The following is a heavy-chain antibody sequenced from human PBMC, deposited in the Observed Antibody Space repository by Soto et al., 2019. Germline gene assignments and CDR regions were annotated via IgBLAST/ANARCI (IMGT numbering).Heavy chain of an antibody. CDR3: AKVSSKQQWLRSGFDP. CDR1: GFTFSSYA. J-gene: IGHJ5*02. CDR2: ISGSGGST. V-gene: IGHV3-23*01. Sequence: GESLKISCAASGFTFSSYAMSWVRQAPGKGLEWVSAISGSGGSTYYADSVKGRFTISRDNSKNTLYLQMNSLRAEDTAVYYCAKVSSKQQWLRSGFDPWGQGTLVTVSS. D-gene: IGHD6-19*01.